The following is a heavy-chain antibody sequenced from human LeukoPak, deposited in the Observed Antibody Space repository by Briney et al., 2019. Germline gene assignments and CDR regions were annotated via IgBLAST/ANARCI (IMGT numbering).Heavy chain of an antibody. V-gene: IGHV3-7*03. Sequence: GGSLRLSCTASGFTFGDYIVSWFRQAPGKGLEWVANIKLDGSEKNYVDSVKGRFTISRDNTKNSLYLQMNSLRVKDTAVFYCARDQYDTWSRRGNFDSWGQGTLVIVSS. CDR3: ARDQYDTWSRRGNFDS. CDR1: GFTFGDYI. CDR2: IKLDGSEK. D-gene: IGHD3-3*01. J-gene: IGHJ4*02.